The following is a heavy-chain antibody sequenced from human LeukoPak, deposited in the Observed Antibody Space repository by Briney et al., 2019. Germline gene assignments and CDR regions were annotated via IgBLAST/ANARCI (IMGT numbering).Heavy chain of an antibody. V-gene: IGHV4-38-2*01. Sequence: SETLSLTCAVSGYSITSGDYWAWIRQPPGKGLEWIGSIYHSGSTHYTPSLKSRVTISVDTSKNQFALKLSSVTAADTAVYYCARNYSNFVVVSAVSNNWFDPWGQGTLVTVSS. D-gene: IGHD2-2*01. CDR2: IYHSGST. J-gene: IGHJ5*02. CDR3: ARNYSNFVVVSAVSNNWFDP. CDR1: GYSITSGDY.